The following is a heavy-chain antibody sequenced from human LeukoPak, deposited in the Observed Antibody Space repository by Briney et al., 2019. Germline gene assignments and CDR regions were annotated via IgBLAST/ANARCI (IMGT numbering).Heavy chain of an antibody. CDR2: INHSGST. CDR1: GGSFSGDY. D-gene: IGHD3-9*01. V-gene: IGHV4-34*01. CDR3: ARGRRYDILTGYQGSDY. Sequence: IPSETLSLTCAVYGGSFSGDYWSWIRQPPGKGLEWIGEINHSGSTNYNPSLKSRVTISVDTSKNQFSLKLSSVTAADTAVYYCARGRRYDILTGYQGSDYWGQGTLVTVSS. J-gene: IGHJ4*02.